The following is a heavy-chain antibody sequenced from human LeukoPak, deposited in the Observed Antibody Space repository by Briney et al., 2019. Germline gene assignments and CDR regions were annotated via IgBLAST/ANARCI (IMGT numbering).Heavy chain of an antibody. Sequence: GGSLRLSCAASGFTFSSYAMSWVRQAPGKGLEWVSAISGSGGSTYYADSVKGRFTISRDNSKNTLYLQMNSLRAEDTAVYYCAKLTASRLRMESSVCGQGPRVTVSS. J-gene: IGHJ4*02. V-gene: IGHV3-23*01. D-gene: IGHD4-17*01. CDR3: AKLTASRLRMESSV. CDR2: ISGSGGST. CDR1: GFTFSSYA.